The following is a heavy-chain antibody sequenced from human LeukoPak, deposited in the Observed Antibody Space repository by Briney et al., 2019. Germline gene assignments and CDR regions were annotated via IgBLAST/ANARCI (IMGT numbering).Heavy chain of an antibody. Sequence: SETLSLTCAVYGGSFSGYYWSWIRQPPGKGLEWIGEINHSGSTNYNPSLKSRVTISVDTSKNQFSLNLNSGTAADTAVYYCAREMHYYDSSGYYSGFDYWGQGTLVTVSS. D-gene: IGHD3-22*01. CDR3: AREMHYYDSSGYYSGFDY. CDR2: INHSGST. CDR1: GGSFSGYY. J-gene: IGHJ4*02. V-gene: IGHV4-34*01.